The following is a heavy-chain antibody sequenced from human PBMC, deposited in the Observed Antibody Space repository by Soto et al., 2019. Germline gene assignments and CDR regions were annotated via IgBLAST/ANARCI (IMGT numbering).Heavy chain of an antibody. V-gene: IGHV3-30*18. CDR1: GFTFSSYG. CDR2: ISYDGSNK. D-gene: IGHD1-26*01. CDR3: AKDSARFSGSHSDY. Sequence: GGSLRLSCAASGFTFSSYGMHWVRQAPGKGLEWVAVISYDGSNKYYADSVKGRFTISRDNSKNTLYLQMNSLRAEDTAVYYCAKDSARFSGSHSDYWGQGTLVTVSS. J-gene: IGHJ4*02.